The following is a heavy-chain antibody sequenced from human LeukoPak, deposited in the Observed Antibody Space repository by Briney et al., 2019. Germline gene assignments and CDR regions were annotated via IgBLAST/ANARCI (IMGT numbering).Heavy chain of an antibody. CDR3: ARDEAYDSSGYYSY. J-gene: IGHJ4*02. D-gene: IGHD3-22*01. V-gene: IGHV3-7*01. Sequence: GGSLRLSCAASGFTFRNYWMSWVRQAPGKELEWLANINQDGSEKYYVDSVQGRFTISRDNSKNTLYLQMNSLRAEDTAVYYCARDEAYDSSGYYSYWGQGTLVTVSS. CDR1: GFTFRNYW. CDR2: INQDGSEK.